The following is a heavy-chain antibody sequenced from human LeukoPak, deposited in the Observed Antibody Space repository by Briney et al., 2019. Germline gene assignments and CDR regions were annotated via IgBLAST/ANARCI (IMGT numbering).Heavy chain of an antibody. CDR1: GYSFTSYW. CDR3: ASLGMTAHPPGRPSATNWFDP. CDR2: IYPGDSDT. D-gene: IGHD2-21*02. J-gene: IGHJ5*02. V-gene: IGHV5-51*04. Sequence: GESLKISCKGSGYSFTSYWIGWVRQMPGKGLEWMGIIYPGDSDTRYSPSFQGQVTISADKPISTAYLQWSSLKASDTAMNYCASLGMTAHPPGRPSATNWFDPWGQGTLVTVSS.